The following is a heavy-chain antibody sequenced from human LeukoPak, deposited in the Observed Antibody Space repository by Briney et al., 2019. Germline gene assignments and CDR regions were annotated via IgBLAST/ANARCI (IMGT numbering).Heavy chain of an antibody. D-gene: IGHD2-15*01. J-gene: IGHJ4*02. CDR2: ISGSGGLT. Sequence: GGSLRLSCAASGFTFNNFAMTWVRQAPGKGLEWVSSISGSGGLTYYADSVRGWFTISRDNSKNTLYLQMNSLRAEDTAVYYCAKVFDGNFDYWGQGTLVTVSS. CDR1: GFTFNNFA. V-gene: IGHV3-23*01. CDR3: AKVFDGNFDY.